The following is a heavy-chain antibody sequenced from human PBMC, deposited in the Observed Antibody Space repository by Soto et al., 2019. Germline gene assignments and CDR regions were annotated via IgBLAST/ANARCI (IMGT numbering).Heavy chain of an antibody. CDR1: GFTFTTYA. J-gene: IGHJ6*02. D-gene: IGHD2-2*01. V-gene: IGHV3-30*18. CDR3: AKGQHCSTTSCYFYYYGMDV. CDR2: ISYDGSYK. Sequence: GGSLRLSCAASGFTFTTYAMHWVRQAPGKGLEWVAVISYDGSYKYYGDSVKGRFTISRDNSKNTLYLQMNSLRPEDTAVYYCAKGQHCSTTSCYFYYYGMDVWGQGTTVTVSS.